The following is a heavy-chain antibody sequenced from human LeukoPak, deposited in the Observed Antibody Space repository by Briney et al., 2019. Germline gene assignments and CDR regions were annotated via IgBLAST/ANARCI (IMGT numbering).Heavy chain of an antibody. CDR1: GGTFSSYA. CDR3: ARDRRYSYGFDAFDI. CDR2: IIPIFGTA. V-gene: IGHV1-69*05. J-gene: IGHJ3*02. Sequence: SVKASCKASGGTFSSYAISWVRQAPGQGLEWMGGIIPIFGTANYAQKFQGRVTTTTDESTSTAYMELSSLRSEDTAVYYCARDRRYSYGFDAFDIWGQGTMVTVPS. D-gene: IGHD5-18*01.